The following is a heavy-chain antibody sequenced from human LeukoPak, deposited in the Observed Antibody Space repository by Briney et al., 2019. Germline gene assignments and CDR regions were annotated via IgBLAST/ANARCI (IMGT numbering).Heavy chain of an antibody. CDR2: IYSGGTT. Sequence: PGGSLKLSCAASGFTVSDNYMSWVRQAPGKGLGWVSVIYSGGTTYSADSVKGRFTVSRDNSKNTVYLQMNSLRVEDTAVYYCARHDSWAGWFDPWGQGTLVTVSS. J-gene: IGHJ5*02. CDR1: GFTVSDNY. V-gene: IGHV3-53*01. CDR3: ARHDSWAGWFDP. D-gene: IGHD3-22*01.